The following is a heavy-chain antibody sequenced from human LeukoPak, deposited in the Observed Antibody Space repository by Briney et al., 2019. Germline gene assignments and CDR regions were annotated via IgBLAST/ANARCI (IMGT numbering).Heavy chain of an antibody. CDR3: GAEWELLFGPTSRFDP. J-gene: IGHJ5*02. CDR2: IYYSGST. CDR1: GGSISSSSYY. D-gene: IGHD1-26*01. Sequence: SETLSLTCTVSGGSISSSSYYWGWLRQPPGKGLEWIGSIYYSGSTYYNPSLKSRVTISVDTSKNQFSLKLSSVTAADTAVYYGGAEWELLFGPTSRFDPWGQGTLVTVSS. V-gene: IGHV4-39*07.